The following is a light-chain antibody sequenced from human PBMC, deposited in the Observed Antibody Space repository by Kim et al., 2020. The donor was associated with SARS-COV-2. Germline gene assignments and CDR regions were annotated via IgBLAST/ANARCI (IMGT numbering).Light chain of an antibody. V-gene: IGLV1-40*01. CDR1: NTNSGAGDV. CDR3: QSYDSSLSGSV. Sequence: QRTTSSCTGSNTNSGAGDVVHWNQQLPRTAPRLLIYGNSKRPSGVPDRFSGTKSGTSASLAITGLQAEDEADYYCQSYDSSLSGSVFGGGTQLTVL. J-gene: IGLJ2*01. CDR2: GNS.